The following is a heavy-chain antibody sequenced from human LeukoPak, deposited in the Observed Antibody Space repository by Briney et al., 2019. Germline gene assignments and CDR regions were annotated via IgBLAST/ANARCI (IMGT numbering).Heavy chain of an antibody. CDR1: GFTFSTYA. Sequence: PGGSLRLSCAASGFTFSTYAMSWVRQAPGKGLEWVSAISGGGDITYYADSVKGRFTISRDSSKSTLFLQMNSLRAEDTAAYYCAKVGNGDYWGQGTLVTVSS. CDR2: ISGGGDIT. CDR3: AKVGNGDY. J-gene: IGHJ4*02. V-gene: IGHV3-23*01.